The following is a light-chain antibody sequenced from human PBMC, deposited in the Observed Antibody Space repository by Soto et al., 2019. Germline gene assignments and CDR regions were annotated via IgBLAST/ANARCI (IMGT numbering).Light chain of an antibody. CDR3: AAWDGSLSAWV. J-gene: IGLJ3*02. CDR2: RND. Sequence: VLTQPPSTTGTPGQRVTISCSGRTSNIGYNFVYWYQHLPGTAPKLLIYRNDERPSGVPDRFSGSKSGTSASLAISGLWSEDEADYYCAAWDGSLSAWVFGGGTQLTVL. CDR1: TSNIGYNF. V-gene: IGLV1-47*03.